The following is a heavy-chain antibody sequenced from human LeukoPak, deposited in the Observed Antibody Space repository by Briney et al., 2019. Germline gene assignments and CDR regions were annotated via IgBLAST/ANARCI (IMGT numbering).Heavy chain of an antibody. J-gene: IGHJ4*02. CDR2: ISSSGSAT. CDR1: GFTFSSYT. CDR3: AMRGDILVIPATYMFDY. D-gene: IGHD2-2*01. Sequence: GGSLRLSCAASGFTFSSYTMNWVRQAPGKGLEWVSYISSSGSATYYADSVKGRFTISRDNAKNSLYLQMNSLRAEDTAVYYCAMRGDILVIPATYMFDYWGQGTLVTVSS. V-gene: IGHV3-48*01.